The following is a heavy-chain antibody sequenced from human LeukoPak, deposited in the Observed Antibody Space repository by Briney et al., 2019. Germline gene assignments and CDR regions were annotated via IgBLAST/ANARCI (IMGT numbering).Heavy chain of an antibody. Sequence: GGSLRLSCAASGFIFSSYVIHWVRQAPGKGLEWVAAISDDGNHQYYADSVRGRFTSSRDNSKNTLYLRMNSLRPEDTAVYYCARSSRSGFWFAGADYWGQGNLVTVSS. CDR3: ARSSRSGFWFAGADY. J-gene: IGHJ4*02. CDR2: ISDDGNHQ. CDR1: GFIFSSYV. V-gene: IGHV3-30*03. D-gene: IGHD3-10*01.